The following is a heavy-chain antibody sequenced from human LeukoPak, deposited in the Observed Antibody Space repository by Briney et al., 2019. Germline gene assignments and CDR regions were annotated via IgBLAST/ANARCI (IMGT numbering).Heavy chain of an antibody. Sequence: GASVKVSCKASGGTFSSYAISWVRQAPGQGLEWMGGIIPIFGTANYAQKFQGRVTITADESTSTAYMELSSLRSEDTAVYYCTTREIVVEPAATSLVRGVLWRSDFWGHGTLVTVSS. V-gene: IGHV1-69*13. CDR1: GGTFSSYA. CDR2: IIPIFGTA. J-gene: IGHJ4*01. CDR3: TTREIVVEPAATSLVRGVLWRSDF. D-gene: IGHD2-2*01.